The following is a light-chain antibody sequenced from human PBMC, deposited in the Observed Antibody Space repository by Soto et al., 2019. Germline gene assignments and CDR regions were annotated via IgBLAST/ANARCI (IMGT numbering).Light chain of an antibody. Sequence: QSALTQPASVSGSPGQSITISCTGTSSDVGSYNLVSWYQHHPGKAPKLMIYEGSNRPSGVSNRFSGSKSGNTASLTISGLQDEDEADYYCCSYAGSSTYVFGTGTKVTVL. J-gene: IGLJ1*01. CDR1: SSDVGSYNL. CDR3: CSYAGSSTYV. CDR2: EGS. V-gene: IGLV2-23*01.